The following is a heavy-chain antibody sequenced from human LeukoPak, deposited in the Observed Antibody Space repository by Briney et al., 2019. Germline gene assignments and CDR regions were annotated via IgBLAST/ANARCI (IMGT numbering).Heavy chain of an antibody. D-gene: IGHD3-10*01. Sequence: SETLSLTCTVSGYSISSGYYWGWIRQPPGKGLEWIGSIYHSGSTYYNPSLKSRVTISVDTSKNQFSLKLSSVTAADTAVYYCARDRNYYGSGSSNWFDPWGQGTLVTVSS. J-gene: IGHJ5*02. V-gene: IGHV4-38-2*02. CDR2: IYHSGST. CDR3: ARDRNYYGSGSSNWFDP. CDR1: GYSISSGYY.